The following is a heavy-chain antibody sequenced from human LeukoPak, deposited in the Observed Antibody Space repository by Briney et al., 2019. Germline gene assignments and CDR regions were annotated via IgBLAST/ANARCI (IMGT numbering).Heavy chain of an antibody. V-gene: IGHV4-59*12. Sequence: ASETLSLTCTVSGGSISDYYWSWIRQPPGKGLEWIGYFSNSGTNNYNPSLKGRVTMSVDTSKNQFSLKLSSVTAADTAVYYCARSSYGAGSKPYWVDYWGQGTLVTVSS. CDR3: ARSSYGAGSKPYWVDY. CDR2: FSNSGTN. D-gene: IGHD3-10*01. CDR1: GGSISDYY. J-gene: IGHJ4*02.